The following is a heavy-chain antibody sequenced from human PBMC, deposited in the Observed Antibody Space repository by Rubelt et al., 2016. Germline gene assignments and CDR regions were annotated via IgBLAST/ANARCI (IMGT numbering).Heavy chain of an antibody. CDR2: ILPIFGTA. V-gene: IGHV1-69*01. D-gene: IGHD3-3*01. CDR3: ARDTRTYGMDV. J-gene: IGHJ6*02. Sequence: WVGGILPIFGTANYAQKFQGRVTITADESTSTAYMELSSLRSEDTAVYYCARDTRTYGMDVWGQGTTVTVSS.